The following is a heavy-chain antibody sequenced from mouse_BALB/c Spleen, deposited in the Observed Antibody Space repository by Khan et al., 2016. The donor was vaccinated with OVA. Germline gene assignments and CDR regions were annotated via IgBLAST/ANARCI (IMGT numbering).Heavy chain of an antibody. D-gene: IGHD1-1*01. J-gene: IGHJ2*01. Sequence: QVQLQQSGAELAKPGASVKLSCKASGYTFINYWILWVKQRPGQGLEWIGYINPSTGSTEYNHHFKDKATLTADKSSSTAYMQLCILTTEDSAVYYCARRGLRWDFDYWGQGTTLTVSS. CDR1: GYTFINYW. V-gene: IGHV1-7*01. CDR2: INPSTGST. CDR3: ARRGLRWDFDY.